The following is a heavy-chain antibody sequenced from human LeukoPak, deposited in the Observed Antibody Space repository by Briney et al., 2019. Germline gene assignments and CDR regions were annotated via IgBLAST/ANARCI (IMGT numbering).Heavy chain of an antibody. V-gene: IGHV3-30*03. D-gene: IGHD3-9*01. Sequence: GGSLRLSCAASGFTFSSYGMHWVRQAPGKGLEWVAVISYDGSNKYYADSVKGRFTTSRDNSKNTLYLQMNSLRAEDTAVYYCARSSYYDILTGYSSFDYWGQGTLVTVSS. CDR1: GFTFSSYG. J-gene: IGHJ4*02. CDR2: ISYDGSNK. CDR3: ARSSYYDILTGYSSFDY.